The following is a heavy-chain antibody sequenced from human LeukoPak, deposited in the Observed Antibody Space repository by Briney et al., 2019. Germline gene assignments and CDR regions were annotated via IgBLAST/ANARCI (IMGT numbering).Heavy chain of an antibody. CDR3: ASGVAITRIDY. CDR1: GFTFSSYS. Sequence: GGSLRLSCAASGFTFSSYSMNWVRQAPGKGLEWVSAISGSGGSTCYGDSVKGRFTISRDSSKNTLYLQMNSLRAEDTAVYYCASGVAITRIDYWGQGTLVTVSS. J-gene: IGHJ4*02. V-gene: IGHV3-23*01. CDR2: ISGSGGST. D-gene: IGHD3-3*01.